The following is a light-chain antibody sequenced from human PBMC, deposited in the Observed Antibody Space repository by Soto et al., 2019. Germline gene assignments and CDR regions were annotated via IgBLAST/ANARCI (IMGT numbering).Light chain of an antibody. CDR3: QQYYITPWT. CDR2: WAS. V-gene: IGKV4-1*01. CDR1: QSVLYSSNNKNY. J-gene: IGKJ2*02. Sequence: DIVMTQSPDSLAVSLGERATINCKSSQSVLYSSNNKNYLAWYQQKPGQPPKLLIYWASTRESGVPDRFSGSGSETDFTLTISSLQAEDVAVYYCQQYYITPWTFGQGTKLEIK.